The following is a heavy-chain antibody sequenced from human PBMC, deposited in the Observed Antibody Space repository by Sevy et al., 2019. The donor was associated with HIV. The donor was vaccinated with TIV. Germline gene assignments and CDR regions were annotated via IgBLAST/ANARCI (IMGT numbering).Heavy chain of an antibody. Sequence: GESLKISCAASGFTFSSYGMHWVRQAPGKGLEWVAVIWYDGSNKYYADSVKGRFTISRDNSKNTLYLQMNSLRAEDTAVYYCAREGGYSSRSNWFDPWGQGTLVTVSS. CDR1: GFTFSSYG. CDR2: IWYDGSNK. D-gene: IGHD6-19*01. J-gene: IGHJ5*02. V-gene: IGHV3-33*01. CDR3: AREGGYSSRSNWFDP.